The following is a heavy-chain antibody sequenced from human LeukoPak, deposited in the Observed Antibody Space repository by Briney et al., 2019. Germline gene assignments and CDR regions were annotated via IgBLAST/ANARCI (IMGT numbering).Heavy chain of an antibody. V-gene: IGHV1-8*01. Sequence: ASVKVSCKASGYTFTLYDINWVRQATGQGLEWMGWMNPNSGNTGYAQKFRGRVTMTRNTSITTAYMELSSLTSEDTAVYYCARDPDYGGNYYWGQGTLVTVSS. J-gene: IGHJ4*02. D-gene: IGHD4-23*01. CDR1: GYTFTLYD. CDR3: ARDPDYGGNYY. CDR2: MNPNSGNT.